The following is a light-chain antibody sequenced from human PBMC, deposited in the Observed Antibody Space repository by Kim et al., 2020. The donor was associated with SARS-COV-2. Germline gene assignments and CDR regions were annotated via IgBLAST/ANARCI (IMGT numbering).Light chain of an antibody. CDR3: QQSHNTPYT. CDR2: AAS. Sequence: GSIGVIVTVTCRASQPISTFLNWYQQKPGKAPKLLISAASTLANGVPSRFTGGGSGTDFTLTISSLHPEDFAAYYCQQSHNTPYTFGQGTKLEI. J-gene: IGKJ2*01. V-gene: IGKV1-39*01. CDR1: QPISTF.